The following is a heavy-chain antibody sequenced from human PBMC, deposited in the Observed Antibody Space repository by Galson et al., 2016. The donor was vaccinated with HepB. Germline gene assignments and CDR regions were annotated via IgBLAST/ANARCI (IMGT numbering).Heavy chain of an antibody. Sequence: TLSLTCVVSGGSISSGGYSWSWVRQPPGKGLEWIGYIYHSGNSEYNPSLRSRVSLSVDRSKNQVSLKLSSVTAADTAVYYCARERLAGDDYGYYSHYWAFDLWGRGTLVIVSS. CDR2: IYHSGNS. J-gene: IGHJ2*01. V-gene: IGHV4-30-2*01. D-gene: IGHD3-3*01. CDR3: ARERLAGDDYGYYSHYWAFDL. CDR1: GGSISSGGYS.